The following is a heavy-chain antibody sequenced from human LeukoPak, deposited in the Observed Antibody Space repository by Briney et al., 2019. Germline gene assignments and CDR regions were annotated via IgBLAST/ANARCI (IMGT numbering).Heavy chain of an antibody. CDR2: IYHSGST. Sequence: SGTLSLTCAVSGGSISSSNWWSWVRQPPGKGLEWIGEIYHSGSTNYNPSLKSRVTISVDTSKNQFSLKLSSVTAADTAVYYCARLGAGPTYYDFWSGYSSFYFDYWGQGTLVTVSS. CDR1: GGSISSSNW. D-gene: IGHD3-3*01. V-gene: IGHV4-4*02. J-gene: IGHJ4*02. CDR3: ARLGAGPTYYDFWSGYSSFYFDY.